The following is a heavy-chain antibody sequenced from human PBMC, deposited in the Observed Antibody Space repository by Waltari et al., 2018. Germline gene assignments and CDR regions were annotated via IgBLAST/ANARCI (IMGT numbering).Heavy chain of an antibody. CDR3: ARGYGGYYFXY. CDR1: GYSISSGYY. J-gene: IGHJ4*02. Sequence: QLQESGPGLVKPSETLSLTCTVSGYSISSGYYWGWIRQPPGKGLEWIGSIYHSGSTYYNXSXKSRVTXXVDTSKNQFSXKLSSVTXADTAVYYCARGYGGYYFXYWGQGTLVTVSS. CDR2: IYHSGST. D-gene: IGHD4-17*01. V-gene: IGHV4-38-2*02.